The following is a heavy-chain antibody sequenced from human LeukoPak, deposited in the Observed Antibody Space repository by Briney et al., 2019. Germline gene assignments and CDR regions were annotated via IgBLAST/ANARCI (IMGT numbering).Heavy chain of an antibody. CDR2: ISSSSSYI. V-gene: IGHV3-21*01. D-gene: IGHD2-8*01. CDR3: ARGGEWSPRDRFDP. CDR1: GFTFSSYS. Sequence: GGSLRLSCAASGFTFSSYSMNWVRQAPGKGLEWVSSISSSSSYIYYADSVKGRFTISRDNAKNSLYLQMNSLRAEDTAVYYCARGGEWSPRDRFDPWSQGTLVTVSS. J-gene: IGHJ5*02.